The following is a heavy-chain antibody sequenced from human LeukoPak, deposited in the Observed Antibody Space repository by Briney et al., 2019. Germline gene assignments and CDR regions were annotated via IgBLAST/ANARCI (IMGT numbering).Heavy chain of an antibody. Sequence: ASVKVSCKASGYTFSGLYIHWVRQAPGQGLEWMGWINPNSGGTNYAQKFQGRVTMTRDTSISTAYMELSRQRSDDTAVYYCARVKNYYDSSGYLYYFDYWGQGTLVTVSS. J-gene: IGHJ4*02. D-gene: IGHD3-22*01. CDR1: GYTFSGLY. CDR3: ARVKNYYDSSGYLYYFDY. CDR2: INPNSGGT. V-gene: IGHV1-2*02.